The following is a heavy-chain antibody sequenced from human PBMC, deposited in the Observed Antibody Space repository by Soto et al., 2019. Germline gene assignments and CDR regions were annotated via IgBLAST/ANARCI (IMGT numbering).Heavy chain of an antibody. D-gene: IGHD3-10*01. J-gene: IGHJ4*02. CDR1: GFTFTTFSSYW. CDR3: ATSGVDSRFYFDC. Sequence: GGSLRLSCAASGFTFTTFSSYWMHWVRQTPGQGLVWVSRINGDGSRATYADSVKGRFTISRDNAHNTLYLQMDSLRAEDTAMFYCATSGVDSRFYFDCWGQGTPVTVSS. V-gene: IGHV3-74*01. CDR2: INGDGSRA.